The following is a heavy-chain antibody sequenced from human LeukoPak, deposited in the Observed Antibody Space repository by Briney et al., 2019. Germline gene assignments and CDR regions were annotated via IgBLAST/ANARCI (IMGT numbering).Heavy chain of an antibody. J-gene: IGHJ1*01. Sequence: GGSLRLSCAASGFTFSSYWMTWVRQAPGKGLEWVANIKQDGSEKYYEDSMKGRFTISRDNAKSSLYLQMKSLRAEDTAVYYCVRDVAYDFRNPYRYFQHWGQGTLVTVSS. CDR3: VRDVAYDFRNPYRYFQH. CDR2: IKQDGSEK. D-gene: IGHD3-3*01. V-gene: IGHV3-7*01. CDR1: GFTFSSYW.